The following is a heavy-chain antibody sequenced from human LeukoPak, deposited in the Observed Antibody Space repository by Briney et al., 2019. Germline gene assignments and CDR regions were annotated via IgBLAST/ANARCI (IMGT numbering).Heavy chain of an antibody. CDR2: INTDGSST. D-gene: IGHD6-19*01. Sequence: GGSLSLSCAASGFTFSSYWMHWVRQAPGKGLVWVSRINTDGSSTSYADSVKGRFTISRDNAKNTLYLQMNSLRAEDTAVYYCARDAYSSSPKPDYWGQGTLVTVSS. CDR3: ARDAYSSSPKPDY. J-gene: IGHJ4*02. V-gene: IGHV3-74*01. CDR1: GFTFSSYW.